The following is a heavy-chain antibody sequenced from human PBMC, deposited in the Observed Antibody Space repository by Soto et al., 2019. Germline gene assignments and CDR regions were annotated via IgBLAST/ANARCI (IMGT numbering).Heavy chain of an antibody. Sequence: SETLSLTCTVSGGSISSYYWSWIRQPAGKGLEGIGRIYTSGSTNYNPSLKSRVTMSVDTSKNQFSLKLSSVTAADTAVYYCATTTIPESGYYFDYWGQGTLVTVSS. CDR2: IYTSGST. CDR1: GGSISSYY. CDR3: ATTTIPESGYYFDY. J-gene: IGHJ4*02. V-gene: IGHV4-4*07. D-gene: IGHD5-12*01.